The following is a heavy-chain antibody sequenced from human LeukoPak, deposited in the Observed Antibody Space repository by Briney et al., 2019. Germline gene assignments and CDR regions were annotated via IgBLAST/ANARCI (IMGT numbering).Heavy chain of an antibody. CDR1: GYTFISYG. V-gene: IGHV1-18*01. CDR2: ISAYNGNT. Sequence: ASVKVSCKASGYTFISYGINWVRQAPGQGREWVGWISAYNGNTKYAQNLQGRVTMTTDTSTSTAYMELRSLRSDDTAVYYRTRDLPYSSSWESIDYWGQGTLVTVSS. D-gene: IGHD6-13*01. J-gene: IGHJ4*02. CDR3: TRDLPYSSSWESIDY.